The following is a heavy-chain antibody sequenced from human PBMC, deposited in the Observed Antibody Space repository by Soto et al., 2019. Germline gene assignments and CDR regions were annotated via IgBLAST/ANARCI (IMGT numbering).Heavy chain of an antibody. D-gene: IGHD1-1*01. CDR2: IFHSGST. V-gene: IGHV4-4*02. CDR3: ARRYGYSFDY. CDR1: GGSIRSNNW. Sequence: PSETLSLTCAVSGGSIRSNNWWSWVRQPPGKGLEWIGEIFHSGSTHYNPSLKTRVTISVDTSKNQFSLKLSSVTAADTALYYCARRYGYSFDYWGQGTLVTVSS. J-gene: IGHJ4*02.